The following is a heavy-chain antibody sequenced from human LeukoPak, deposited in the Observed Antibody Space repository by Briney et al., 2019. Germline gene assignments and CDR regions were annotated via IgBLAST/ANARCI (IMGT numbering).Heavy chain of an antibody. CDR1: GFTFSDCW. V-gene: IGHV3-15*01. J-gene: IGHJ4*02. CDR2: IKRKIDGETT. CDR3: VAGLGSSELDY. Sequence: GGSLRLSCATSGFTFSDCWMSWVRQAPGKGLGGVGRIKRKIDGETTDYGAPVKGRFTISRDDSKNMLYLQMSSLQTEDTAVYYCVAGLGSSELDYWGQGTLVTVSS. D-gene: IGHD3-9*01.